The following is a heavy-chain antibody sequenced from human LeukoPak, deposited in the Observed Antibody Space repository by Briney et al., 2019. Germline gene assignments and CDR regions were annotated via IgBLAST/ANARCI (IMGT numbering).Heavy chain of an antibody. CDR3: ARSGYSSSWFPKGWFDP. D-gene: IGHD6-13*01. V-gene: IGHV4-59*01. CDR2: IYYSGST. J-gene: IGHJ5*02. CDR1: GVSISSYY. Sequence: SETLSLTCTVSGVSISSYYWSWIRQPPGKGLEWIGYIYYSGSTNYNPSLKSRVTISVDTSKNQFSLKLSSVTAADTAVYYCARSGYSSSWFPKGWFDPWGQGTLVTVSS.